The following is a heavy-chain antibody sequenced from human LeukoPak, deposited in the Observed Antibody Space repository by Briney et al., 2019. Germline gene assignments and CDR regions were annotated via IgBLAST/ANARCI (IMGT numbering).Heavy chain of an antibody. Sequence: GSLRLSCAASGFSVSSSYMSWVRQAPGKGLEWVSVIYSGGSTYYADSVKGRFTISRDNSKNTLYLQMNSLRAEDTAVYYCARARGGSYQVHFDYWGQGTLVTVSS. CDR3: ARARGGSYQVHFDY. D-gene: IGHD2-15*01. J-gene: IGHJ4*02. CDR2: IYSGGST. V-gene: IGHV3-53*01. CDR1: GFSVSSSY.